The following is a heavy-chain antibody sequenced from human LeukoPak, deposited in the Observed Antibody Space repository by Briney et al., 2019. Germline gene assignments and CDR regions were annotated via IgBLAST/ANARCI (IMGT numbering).Heavy chain of an antibody. D-gene: IGHD3-10*01. V-gene: IGHV4-59*01. CDR1: GGSISSYY. CDR3: ARDRRGSGSYYDYYYYGMDV. J-gene: IGHJ6*04. CDR2: IHYSGST. Sequence: SETLSLTCTVSGGSISSYYWSWIRQPPGKGLEWIGYIHYSGSTNYNPSLKSRVTISVDTSKNQFSLKLSSVTAADTAVYYCARDRRGSGSYYDYYYYGMDVWGKGTTVTVSS.